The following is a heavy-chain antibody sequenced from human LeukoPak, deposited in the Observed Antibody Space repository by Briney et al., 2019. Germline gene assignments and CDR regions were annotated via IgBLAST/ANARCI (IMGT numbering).Heavy chain of an antibody. Sequence: SETLSLTCTVSGGSISSTNYYWGWIRQPPGKGLEWIGSIYYSGSTYYNPSLKSRVTISVDTSKNQFSLKLSSVTAADTAVYYCARSVGATTNWFDPWGQGTLVTVSS. CDR2: IYYSGST. D-gene: IGHD1-26*01. CDR3: ARSVGATTNWFDP. CDR1: GGSISSTNYY. V-gene: IGHV4-39*01. J-gene: IGHJ5*02.